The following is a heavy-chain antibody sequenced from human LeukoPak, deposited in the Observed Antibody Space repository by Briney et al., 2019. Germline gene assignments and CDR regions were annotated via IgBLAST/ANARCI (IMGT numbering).Heavy chain of an antibody. CDR3: ARANPYDNKGYSPELRY. CDR1: GYSFTSFY. D-gene: IGHD3-10*01. CDR2: SDPNTGAT. Sequence: ASVQVSCKTSGYSFTSFYIHWLRQAPGQGFEWIGWSDPNTGATKYEHFQGRVTITTDTSIRTAYMDLTRLTSDDTAVYYCARANPYDNKGYSPELRYWGQGTLVTVSS. V-gene: IGHV1-2*07. J-gene: IGHJ4*02.